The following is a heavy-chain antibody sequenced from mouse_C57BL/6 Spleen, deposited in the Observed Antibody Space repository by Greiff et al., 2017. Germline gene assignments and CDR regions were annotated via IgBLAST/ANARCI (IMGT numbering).Heavy chain of an antibody. CDR2: IDPSDSYT. V-gene: IGHV1-69*01. J-gene: IGHJ1*03. Sequence: QVQLQQPGAELVMPGASVKLSCKASGYTFTSYWMHWVKQRPGQGLEWIGEIDPSDSYTNYNQKFKGQSTLTVDKSSSTAYMPLSSLTSEDSAVYYGARWYFDVWGTGTTVTVSS. CDR1: GYTFTSYW. CDR3: ARWYFDV.